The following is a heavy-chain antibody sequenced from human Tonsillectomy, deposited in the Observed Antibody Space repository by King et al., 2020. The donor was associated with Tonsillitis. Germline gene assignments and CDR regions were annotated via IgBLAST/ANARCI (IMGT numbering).Heavy chain of an antibody. CDR2: ISYDGSNK. CDR3: AIDPSVVPTDMGYFDY. CDR1: GFTFSSYG. D-gene: IGHD2-2*01. V-gene: IGHV3-30*03. Sequence: VQLVESGGGVVQPGRSLRLSCAASGFTFSSYGMHWVRQAPGKGLEWVAVISYDGSNKYYADSVKGRFTISRDNSKNTLYLQMNSLRAEDTAVYYCAIDPSVVPTDMGYFDYWGQGTLVTVSS. J-gene: IGHJ4*02.